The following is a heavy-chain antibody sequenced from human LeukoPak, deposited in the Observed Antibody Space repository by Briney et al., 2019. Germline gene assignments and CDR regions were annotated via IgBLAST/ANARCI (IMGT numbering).Heavy chain of an antibody. J-gene: IGHJ5*02. CDR3: ARGGARGGNSYGWFDP. V-gene: IGHV1-2*02. CDR1: GYTFTGYY. CDR2: INPNSGGT. Sequence: ASVTDSCKASGYTFTGYYMHWVRQAPGQGLEWMGWINPNSGGTNYAQKFQGRVTMTRDTSISTAYMELSRLRSDDTAVYYCARGGARGGNSYGWFDPWGQGTLVTVSS. D-gene: IGHD4-23*01.